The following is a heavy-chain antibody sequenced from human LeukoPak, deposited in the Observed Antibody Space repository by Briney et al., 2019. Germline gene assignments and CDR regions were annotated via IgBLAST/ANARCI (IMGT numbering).Heavy chain of an antibody. CDR3: AKRGNPAVGHHYLDV. J-gene: IGHJ6*03. CDR2: ITLSGGST. Sequence: PGGSLRLSCAASGFTFSYYDMSWVRQAPGKGLEWVASITLSGGSTFYADSVKGRFTIPRDNSKNTLYLQMNSLSAEDTAVYYCAKRGNPAVGHHYLDVWGKGTTVSVSS. CDR1: GFTFSYYD. D-gene: IGHD2-2*01. V-gene: IGHV3-23*01.